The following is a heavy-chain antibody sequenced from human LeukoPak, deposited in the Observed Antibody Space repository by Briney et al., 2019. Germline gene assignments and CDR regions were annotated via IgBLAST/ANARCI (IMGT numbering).Heavy chain of an antibody. CDR1: GGSFSGYY. CDR2: INYSGST. Sequence: EPSETLSLTCAVYGGSFSGYYWSWIRQPPGKGLEWIGEINYSGSTNYNPSLKSRVTISVDTSKNQFSLKLSSVTAADTAVYYCARGPGCSSTSCYRYYYGMDVWGQGTTVTVSS. V-gene: IGHV4-34*01. D-gene: IGHD2-2*01. CDR3: ARGPGCSSTSCYRYYYGMDV. J-gene: IGHJ6*02.